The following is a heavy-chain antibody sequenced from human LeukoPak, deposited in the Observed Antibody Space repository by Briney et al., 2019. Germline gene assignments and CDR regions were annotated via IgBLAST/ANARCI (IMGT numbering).Heavy chain of an antibody. Sequence: SETLSLTCTVSGGSISSHYWSWIRQPPGKGLEWIGYIYYSGSTNYNPSLKSRVTISVDTSKNQFSLKLSSVTAADTAVYYCARDRLTMVRGVTTPYYYYYYMDVWGKGTTVTVSS. CDR1: GGSISSHY. J-gene: IGHJ6*03. D-gene: IGHD3-10*01. V-gene: IGHV4-59*11. CDR3: ARDRLTMVRGVTTPYYYYYYMDV. CDR2: IYYSGST.